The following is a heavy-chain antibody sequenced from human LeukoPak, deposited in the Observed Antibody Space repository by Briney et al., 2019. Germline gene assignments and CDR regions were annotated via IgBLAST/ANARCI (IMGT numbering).Heavy chain of an antibody. CDR3: ARGGYSYGYDDDFDY. Sequence: PSETQSLICTVSGGSISSYYWSWIRQPPGKGLEWIGYIYNSGSTNYSPSLKSRVTISVDTAKNQFSLKLSYVTAADTAVYYCARGGYSYGYDDDFDYWGQGTLVTVSS. D-gene: IGHD5-18*01. V-gene: IGHV4-59*01. CDR2: IYNSGST. CDR1: GGSISSYY. J-gene: IGHJ4*02.